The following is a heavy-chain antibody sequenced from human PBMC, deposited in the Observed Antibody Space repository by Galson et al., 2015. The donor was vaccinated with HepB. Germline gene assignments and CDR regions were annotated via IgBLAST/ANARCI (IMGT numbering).Heavy chain of an antibody. D-gene: IGHD5-18*01. CDR3: ARPSPGYSYGYFDY. J-gene: IGHJ4*02. Sequence: ALRLSCAASGFTFSSYAMHWVRQAPGKGLEWVAVISYDGSNKYYADSVKGRFTISRDNSKNTLYLQMNSLSAEDTAVYYCARPSPGYSYGYFDYWGQGTLVTVSS. V-gene: IGHV3-30*04. CDR2: ISYDGSNK. CDR1: GFTFSSYA.